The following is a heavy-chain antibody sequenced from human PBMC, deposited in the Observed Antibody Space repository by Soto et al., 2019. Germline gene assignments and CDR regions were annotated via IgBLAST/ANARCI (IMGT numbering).Heavy chain of an antibody. Sequence: QVQLVESGGVVVQPGRSLRLSCAASGFTFSSYGMHWVRQAPGKGLEWVAVIWYDGNIKYYADSVKGRFTISRDNSKNTLFLQMNSVRAEDTAVYYCARVSEGGSYYGGLDYWGQGTLVTVSS. CDR3: ARVSEGGSYYGGLDY. CDR1: GFTFSSYG. V-gene: IGHV3-33*01. J-gene: IGHJ4*02. CDR2: IWYDGNIK. D-gene: IGHD1-26*01.